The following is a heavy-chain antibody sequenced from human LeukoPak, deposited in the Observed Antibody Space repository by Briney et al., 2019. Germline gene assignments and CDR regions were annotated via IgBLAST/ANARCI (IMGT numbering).Heavy chain of an antibody. J-gene: IGHJ3*02. V-gene: IGHV3-21*01. CDR1: GFTFGSFA. CDR2: ISSSTAYI. D-gene: IGHD3-9*01. CDR3: AREGLLTRLSSGDAFDI. Sequence: GGSLRLSCEASGFTFGSFAMSWVRQAPGKGLEWVASISSSTAYIYYADSLRGRFTISRDNTKSSLYLQMSSLRAEDTAVYYCAREGLLTRLSSGDAFDIWGQGTMVTVSS.